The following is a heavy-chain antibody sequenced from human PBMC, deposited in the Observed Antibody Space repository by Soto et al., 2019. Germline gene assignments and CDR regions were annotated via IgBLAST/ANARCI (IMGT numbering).Heavy chain of an antibody. D-gene: IGHD3-16*01. J-gene: IGHJ4*02. CDR3: VRGDGAESDGKGYRGRL. CDR2: IKSDGSGT. V-gene: IGHV3-74*03. Sequence: EVQLVESGGGLVQPGGSLTLSCAASGFTFSSYWMHWVRQAPGKGLVWVSRIKSDGSGTMYADSVKGRFTSSRDNVRNTFYRRVYSLGVEDTAVNFCVRGDGAESDGKGYRGRLWGEGALVTVFS. CDR1: GFTFSSYW.